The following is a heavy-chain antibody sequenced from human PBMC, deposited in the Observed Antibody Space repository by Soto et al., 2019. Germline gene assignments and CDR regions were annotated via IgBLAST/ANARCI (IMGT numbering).Heavy chain of an antibody. CDR1: GYTFTSYY. V-gene: IGHV1-46*01. J-gene: IGHJ4*02. D-gene: IGHD2-2*01. Sequence: GASVKVSCKASGYTFTSYYMHWVRQAPGQGLEWMGIINPSGGSTSYAQKFQGRVTMTRDTSTSTVYMELSSLRSEDTAVYYCARAIYPIVVVPAAKVDDYWGQGTLVTVSS. CDR2: INPSGGST. CDR3: ARAIYPIVVVPAAKVDDY.